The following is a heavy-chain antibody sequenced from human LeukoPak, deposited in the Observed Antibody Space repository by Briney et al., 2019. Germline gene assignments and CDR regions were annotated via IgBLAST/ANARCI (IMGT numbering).Heavy chain of an antibody. CDR2: IHYSGNT. CDR1: GGSIGDYY. V-gene: IGHV4-30-4*01. J-gene: IGHJ3*02. Sequence: SQTLSLTCTVSGGSIGDYYWSWIRQPPGQGLESLGYIHYSGNTYYNPSLKSRLIISIDASKNQFSLNLSSVTAADTAVYYCARESPPDAFDIWGRGTVVTVSS. CDR3: ARESPPDAFDI.